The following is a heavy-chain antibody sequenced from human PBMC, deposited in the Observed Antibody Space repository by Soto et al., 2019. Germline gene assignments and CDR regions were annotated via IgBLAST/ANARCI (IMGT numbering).Heavy chain of an antibody. CDR2: IWYDGSNK. V-gene: IGHV3-33*01. CDR1: GFTFSSYG. J-gene: IGHJ4*02. D-gene: IGHD6-19*01. Sequence: QVQLVESGGGVVQPGRSLRLSCAASGFTFSSYGMHWVRQAPGKGLEWVAVIWYDGSNKYYADSVKGRLTISRDNSKNTLYLQMNSLRAEDTAVYYCARVGSSGCLDYWGQGTLVTVSS. CDR3: ARVGSSGCLDY.